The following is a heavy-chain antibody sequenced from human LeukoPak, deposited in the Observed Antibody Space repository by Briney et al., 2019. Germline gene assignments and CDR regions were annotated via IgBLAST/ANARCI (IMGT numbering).Heavy chain of an antibody. D-gene: IGHD3-10*01. J-gene: IGHJ5*02. CDR3: ARGRTYYYGSGSSNWFDP. V-gene: IGHV4-4*07. CDR1: GGSISNFY. CDR2: IYSSGST. Sequence: PSETLSLTCTVSGGSISNFYWSWIRQPAGKTLEWIGRIYSSGSTNYNPSLKSRVTMSLDTSKNQFSLKLSSVTAADTAVYYCARGRTYYYGSGSSNWFDPWGQGTLVTVSS.